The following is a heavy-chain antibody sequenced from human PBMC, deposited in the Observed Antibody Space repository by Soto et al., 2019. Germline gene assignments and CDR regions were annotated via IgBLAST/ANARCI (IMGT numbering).Heavy chain of an antibody. CDR2: ISGNDGRI. V-gene: IGHV3-23*01. J-gene: IGHJ5*02. Sequence: EVQLLESGGGLVQPGGSLRLSCAASGFTFSSYAMSWVRQAPGKGLEWVSTISGNDGRIYYADSVKGRFTISRDNSKNMLYLQMNSLRADDTAIYYCAKRGIPVVGVAFPFYPWGQGTLVTVSS. CDR3: AKRGIPVVGVAFPFYP. CDR1: GFTFSSYA. D-gene: IGHD6-19*01.